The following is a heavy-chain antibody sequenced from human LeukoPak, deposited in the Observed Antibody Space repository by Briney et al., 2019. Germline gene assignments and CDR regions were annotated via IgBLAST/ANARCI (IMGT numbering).Heavy chain of an antibody. D-gene: IGHD6-19*01. J-gene: IGHJ4*02. V-gene: IGHV1-69*01. CDR2: TIPIFGTA. CDR3: ARLIAVAEGPYFDY. Sequence: GASVKASCKASGGTFSSYAISWVRQAPGQGLEWMGGTIPIFGTANYAQKFQGRVTITADESTSTAYMELSSLRSEDTAVYYCARLIAVAEGPYFDYWGQGTLVTVSS. CDR1: GGTFSSYA.